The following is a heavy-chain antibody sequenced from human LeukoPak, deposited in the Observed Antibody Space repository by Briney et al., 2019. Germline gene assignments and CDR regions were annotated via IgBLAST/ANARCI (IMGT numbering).Heavy chain of an antibody. Sequence: GESLKISCKGSGYRFTSYWIGWVRQMPGKGLEWMGIIYPGDSDTRYSPSFQGQVTISADKSISTAYLQWSSLKASDTAMYYCAITVTSPYYYYGMDVWGQGTTVTVSS. CDR3: AITVTSPYYYYGMDV. V-gene: IGHV5-51*01. J-gene: IGHJ6*02. CDR2: IYPGDSDT. CDR1: GYRFTSYW. D-gene: IGHD4-17*01.